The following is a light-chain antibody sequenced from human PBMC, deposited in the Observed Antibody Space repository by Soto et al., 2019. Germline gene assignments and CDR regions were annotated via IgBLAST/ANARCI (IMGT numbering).Light chain of an antibody. CDR3: TSWTTSTTMI. V-gene: IGLV2-14*03. CDR2: DVN. CDR1: SSDIGAYKF. J-gene: IGLJ2*01. Sequence: QSALTQPASVSGSPGQSITIPCTGTSSDIGAYKFVSWYQQHPGKAPKLMLYDVNIRPSGVANRFSGSKSGNTASLTISGLQAEDEADYYCTSWTTSTTMIFGGGTKLTVL.